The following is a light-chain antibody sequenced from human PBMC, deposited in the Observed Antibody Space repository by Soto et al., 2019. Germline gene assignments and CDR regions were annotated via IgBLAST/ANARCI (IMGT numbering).Light chain of an antibody. CDR3: LLDFGYFWA. CDR1: QGIRND. Sequence: AIQMTQSPSSLSASVGDRVTITCRASQGIRNDLGWYQQKPGKAPKLLIYAASSLQSGVPSRFSGSGFGTDFTLTISRPQHEDFATYYCLLDFGYFWASGQGTKVDIQ. J-gene: IGKJ1*01. V-gene: IGKV1-6*01. CDR2: AAS.